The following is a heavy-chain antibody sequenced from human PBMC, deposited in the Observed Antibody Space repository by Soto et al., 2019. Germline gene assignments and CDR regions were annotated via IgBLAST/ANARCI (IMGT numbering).Heavy chain of an antibody. CDR1: GDTFTSYY. V-gene: IGHV1-46*01. J-gene: IGHJ5*02. Sequence: AASVKVSCKAPGDTFTSYYLNWVRQAPGQGLEWMGVINPHGGSTKYEQKFQGGITMTRDTSRSTVYMELSSLRSDDTAIYFCARPSGGNFGIIIEVSNRFDPWGQGTLVTVSS. CDR3: ARPSGGNFGIIIEVSNRFDP. CDR2: INPHGGST. D-gene: IGHD3-3*01.